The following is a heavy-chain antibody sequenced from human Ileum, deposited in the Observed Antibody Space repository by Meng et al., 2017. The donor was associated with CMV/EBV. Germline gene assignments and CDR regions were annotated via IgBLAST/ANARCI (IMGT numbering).Heavy chain of an antibody. D-gene: IGHD3-3*01. CDR1: GFTFSNSD. CDR2: VSWNGSRT. Sequence: SCAASGFTFSNSDMNWVRQAPGKGLEWVSGVSWNGSRTHYADSVKGRFIISRDNSRNFLYQQMNSLRPEDMAVYYCVRMSEGGYDFWSGPIPYYYYGMDVWGQGTTVTVSS. CDR3: VRMSEGGYDFWSGPIPYYYYGMDV. J-gene: IGHJ6*02. V-gene: IGHV3-19*01.